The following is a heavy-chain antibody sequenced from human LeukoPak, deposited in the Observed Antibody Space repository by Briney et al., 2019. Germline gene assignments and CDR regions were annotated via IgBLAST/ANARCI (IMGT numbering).Heavy chain of an antibody. J-gene: IGHJ4*02. V-gene: IGHV1-69*04. D-gene: IGHD4-23*01. CDR3: ARESGGNYFDY. CDR2: IIPILGIA. CDR1: GYTFTNYG. Sequence: SVKVSCKASGYTFTNYGISWVRQAPGQGLEWMGRIIPILGIANYAQKFQGRVTITADKSTSTAYMELSGLRSEDTAVYYCARESGGNYFDYWGQGTLVTVSS.